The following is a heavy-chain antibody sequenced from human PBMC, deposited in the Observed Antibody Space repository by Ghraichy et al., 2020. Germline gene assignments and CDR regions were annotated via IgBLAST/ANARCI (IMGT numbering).Heavy chain of an antibody. CDR1: GFTFSSYA. Sequence: GGSLRLSCAASGFTFSSYAMSWVRQAPGKGLEWVSAISGSGGSTYYADSVKGRFTISRDNSKNTLYLQMNSLRAEDTAVYYCAKDHLREDIVVVPAAPWFDPWGQGTLVTVSS. CDR2: ISGSGGST. D-gene: IGHD2-2*01. J-gene: IGHJ5*02. CDR3: AKDHLREDIVVVPAAPWFDP. V-gene: IGHV3-23*01.